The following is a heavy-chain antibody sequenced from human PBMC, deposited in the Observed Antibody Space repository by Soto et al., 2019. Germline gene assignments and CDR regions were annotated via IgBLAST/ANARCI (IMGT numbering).Heavy chain of an antibody. J-gene: IGHJ4*02. V-gene: IGHV3-21*01. CDR2: ISGTSEYI. CDR3: ARSFDSVGDS. Sequence: SGGSLRLSCAASGFPFSSYSMTWVRQRPGKGLEWVSSISGTSEYIYYADSLKGRFTISRDNARNSAYLQIHSLRTDDTAVYYCARSFDSVGDSWGQGTLVTVSS. D-gene: IGHD3-9*01. CDR1: GFPFSSYS.